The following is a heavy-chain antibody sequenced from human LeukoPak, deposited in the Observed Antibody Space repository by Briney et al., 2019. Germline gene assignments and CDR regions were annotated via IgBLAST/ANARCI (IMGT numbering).Heavy chain of an antibody. Sequence: ASVKVSCKASEYTFTSYYMHWVRQAPGQGLEWMGRIIPILGIANYAQKFQGRVTITADKSTSTAYMELSSLRSEDTAVYYCARAEVMVVAAYFDYWGQGTLVTVSS. V-gene: IGHV1-69*04. D-gene: IGHD2-15*01. CDR3: ARAEVMVVAAYFDY. CDR1: EYTFTSYY. CDR2: IIPILGIA. J-gene: IGHJ4*02.